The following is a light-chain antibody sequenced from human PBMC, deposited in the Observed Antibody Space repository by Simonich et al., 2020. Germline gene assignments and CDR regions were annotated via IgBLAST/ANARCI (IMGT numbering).Light chain of an antibody. CDR1: SSNIGSNT. V-gene: IGLV1-44*01. CDR3: AAWDDSLNGVV. Sequence: QSVLTQPPSASGTPGQRVTISCSGSSSNIGSNTLNWYQQLPGTAPKLLIYRNNPRPAGVPDRFSGSKSGASASLAISGLQSEDEADYYCAAWDDSLNGVVFGGGTKLTVL. J-gene: IGLJ2*01. CDR2: RNN.